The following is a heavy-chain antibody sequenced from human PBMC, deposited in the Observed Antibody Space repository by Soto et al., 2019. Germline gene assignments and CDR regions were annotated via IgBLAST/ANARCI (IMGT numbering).Heavy chain of an antibody. CDR2: ISYDGSNK. CDR3: PSDISCIAPSTNWFDP. CDR1: GFTFSSYA. J-gene: IGHJ5*02. Sequence: PGGSLRLSCAASGFTFSSYAMHWVRQAPGKGLEWVAVISYDGSNKYYADSVKGRFTISRDNSKNTLYLQMNSLRAEDTAVYYCPSDISCIAPSTNWFDPWRQGSLVTVSS. V-gene: IGHV3-30-3*01. D-gene: IGHD2-21*01.